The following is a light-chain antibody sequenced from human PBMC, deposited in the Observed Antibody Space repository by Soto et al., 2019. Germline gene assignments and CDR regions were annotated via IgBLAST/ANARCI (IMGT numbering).Light chain of an antibody. V-gene: IGKV3-15*01. CDR3: QHRKNWQVT. CDR1: QSVSSN. CDR2: GAS. J-gene: IGKJ5*01. Sequence: IVMTQSPATLSVSPGERATLYCRASQSVSSNLAWYQQKPGQAPRLLIYGASTRATGIPARFSGSGSETDFSLTISSLEPEDFAVYYCQHRKNWQVTFGQGTRLEIK.